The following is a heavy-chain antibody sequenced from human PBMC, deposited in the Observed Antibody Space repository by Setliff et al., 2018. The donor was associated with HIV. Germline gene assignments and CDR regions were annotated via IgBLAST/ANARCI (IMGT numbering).Heavy chain of an antibody. CDR3: ARVRVGAGYSFGYGGWHFDL. Sequence: SETLSLTCTVSGDSISASGPGYYWGWVRQPPGGGLEWIGSVYYSGSTYYNPSLKSRVTISVDTSKNQFSLKLSSVTAADTAVYYCARVRVGAGYSFGYGGWHFDLWGRGTLVTVSS. CDR1: GDSISASGPGYY. D-gene: IGHD5-18*01. J-gene: IGHJ2*01. V-gene: IGHV4-39*07. CDR2: VYYSGST.